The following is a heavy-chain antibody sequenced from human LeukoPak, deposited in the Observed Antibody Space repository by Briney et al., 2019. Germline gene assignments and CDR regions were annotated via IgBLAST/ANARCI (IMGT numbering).Heavy chain of an antibody. CDR1: GGSFSGYY. V-gene: IGHV4-34*01. CDR3: ASGLGYCSSTSCFDY. J-gene: IGHJ4*02. Sequence: PSETLSLTCAVYGGSFSGYYWSWIRQPPGKGLEWIGEINHSGSTSYNPSLKSRVTISVDTSKNQFSLKLSSVTAADTAVYYCASGLGYCSSTSCFDYWGQGTLVTVSS. CDR2: INHSGST. D-gene: IGHD2-2*01.